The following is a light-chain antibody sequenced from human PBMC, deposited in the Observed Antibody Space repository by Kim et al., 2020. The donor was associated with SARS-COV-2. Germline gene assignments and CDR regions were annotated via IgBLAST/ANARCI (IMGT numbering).Light chain of an antibody. CDR1: NNNVGDQG. CDR2: RNN. J-gene: IGLJ3*02. V-gene: IGLV10-54*04. Sequence: RPTATLTCTGDNNNVGDQGAAWLQQHQGHPPKLLSYRNNKRPSGISERFSASRSGNTASLTITGLQPEDEADYYCSVWDRSLSAWVFGGGTQLTVL. CDR3: SVWDRSLSAWV.